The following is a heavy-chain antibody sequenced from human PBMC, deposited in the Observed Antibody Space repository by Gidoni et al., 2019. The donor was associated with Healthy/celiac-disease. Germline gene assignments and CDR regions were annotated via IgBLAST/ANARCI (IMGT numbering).Heavy chain of an antibody. CDR3: AREMRDIAAQEYMDV. CDR2: IWYDGRNK. CDR1: GFTFSSYG. J-gene: IGHJ6*03. D-gene: IGHD6-13*01. Sequence: QVQLVESGGGVVQPGRSLRLSCAASGFTFSSYGMHWVRQAPGKGLEWVAVIWYDGRNKYYADSVKGRFTISRDNSKNTLYLQMNSLRAEDTAVYYCAREMRDIAAQEYMDVWGKGTTVTVSS. V-gene: IGHV3-33*01.